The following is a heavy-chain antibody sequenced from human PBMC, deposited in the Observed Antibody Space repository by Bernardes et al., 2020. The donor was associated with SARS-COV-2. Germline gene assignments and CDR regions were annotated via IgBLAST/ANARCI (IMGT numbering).Heavy chain of an antibody. Sequence: ASVKVSCRTSGYTFTGYFLHWVRQAPGQGLEWMGWITPNNGGTNYSQRFQGWITMTRDTSINTAYMELSSLKSDDTAVYYCAREYGTYHRAFDFWGQGTLVTVSS. V-gene: IGHV1-2*04. J-gene: IGHJ4*02. D-gene: IGHD2-2*01. CDR3: AREYGTYHRAFDF. CDR1: GYTFTGYF. CDR2: ITPNNGGT.